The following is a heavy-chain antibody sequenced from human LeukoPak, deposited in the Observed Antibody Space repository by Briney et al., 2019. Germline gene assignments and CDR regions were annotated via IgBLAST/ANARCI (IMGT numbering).Heavy chain of an antibody. CDR1: GYTFTGFY. J-gene: IGHJ5*02. V-gene: IGHV1-2*02. Sequence: ASVKVSCKASGYTFTGFYIHWVRQAPGQGLEWMGWINPNSGDTNYAQKFQGRVTMTRDTSISTAYMELSSLRSEDTAVYYCARADYYGSGSYYWWNWFDPWGQGTLVTVSS. D-gene: IGHD3-10*01. CDR3: ARADYYGSGSYYWWNWFDP. CDR2: INPNSGDT.